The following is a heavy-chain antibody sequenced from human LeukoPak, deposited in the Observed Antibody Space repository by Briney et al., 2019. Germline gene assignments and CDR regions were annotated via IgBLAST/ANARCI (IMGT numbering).Heavy chain of an antibody. CDR1: GGYFSGYY. CDR2: INHSGST. CDR3: ARLRRGYSYGYWYFDL. Sequence: SETLSLTCAVYGGYFSGYYWSWIRQPPGKGLEWIGEINHSGSTNYNPSLKSGVTISVDTSKNHFSLKLSSVTAADTAVYYCARLRRGYSYGYWYFDLWGRGTLVTVSS. D-gene: IGHD5-18*01. J-gene: IGHJ2*01. V-gene: IGHV4-34*01.